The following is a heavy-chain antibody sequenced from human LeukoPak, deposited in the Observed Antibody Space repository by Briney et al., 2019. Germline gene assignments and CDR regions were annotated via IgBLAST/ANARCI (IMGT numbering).Heavy chain of an antibody. CDR2: SYPGDSDT. J-gene: IGHJ6*02. V-gene: IGHV5-51*01. D-gene: IGHD3-16*01. CDR1: GYSFTSYW. Sequence: GESLKISCKGSGYSFTSYWIGWVRQMPGKGLEWMGISYPGDSDTRYSPSFQGQVTISADKSISTAYLQWSSLKASDTAMYYCARLLSGRLRLGDHISLHGMDVWGQGTTVTVSS. CDR3: ARLLSGRLRLGDHISLHGMDV.